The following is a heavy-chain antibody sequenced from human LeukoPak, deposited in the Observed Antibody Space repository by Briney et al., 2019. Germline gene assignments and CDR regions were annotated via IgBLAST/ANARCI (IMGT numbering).Heavy chain of an antibody. Sequence: GGSLRLSCAGSGFIFNNYAMHWVRQPPGKGLEWVSGISWNSGSIDYADSVKGRFTISRDNAKNSLYLQMSSLRVEDTAFYYCAKDNRRHYTSGPNPDSLHWGQGALVTVSS. D-gene: IGHD6-19*01. J-gene: IGHJ4*02. V-gene: IGHV3-9*01. CDR3: AKDNRRHYTSGPNPDSLH. CDR1: GFIFNNYA. CDR2: ISWNSGSI.